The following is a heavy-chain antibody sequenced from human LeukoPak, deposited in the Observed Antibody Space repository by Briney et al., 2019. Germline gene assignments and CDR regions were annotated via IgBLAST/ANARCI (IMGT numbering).Heavy chain of an antibody. V-gene: IGHV3-7*01. Sequence: GGSLRLSCAASGFTFNNYWMTWFRQAPGKGLEWVANIKQDGTEIFYVDSVRGRFIISRDNAENSLYLQMNSLRVEDTAVYYCARTPDGADYWGQGALVTVSS. D-gene: IGHD3-10*01. CDR3: ARTPDGADY. CDR2: IKQDGTEI. CDR1: GFTFNNYW. J-gene: IGHJ4*02.